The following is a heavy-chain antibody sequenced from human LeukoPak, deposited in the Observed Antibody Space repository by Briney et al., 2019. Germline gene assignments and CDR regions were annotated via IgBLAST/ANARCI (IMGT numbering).Heavy chain of an antibody. CDR2: IKQDGSEK. Sequence: GGSLRLSCAASGFTFSSYWMSWVRQAPGKGLEWVANIKQDGSEKYYVDSVKGRLTISRDNAKNSLYLQMNSLRAEDTAVYYCARAVAVAVMDYWGQGTLVTVSS. CDR3: ARAVAVAVMDY. D-gene: IGHD6-19*01. V-gene: IGHV3-7*01. J-gene: IGHJ4*02. CDR1: GFTFSSYW.